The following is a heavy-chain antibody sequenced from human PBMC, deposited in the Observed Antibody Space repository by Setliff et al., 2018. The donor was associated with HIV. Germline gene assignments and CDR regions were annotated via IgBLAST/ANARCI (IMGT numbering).Heavy chain of an antibody. CDR2: ISSSSSYI. J-gene: IGHJ6*04. CDR1: GFTSSSYS. CDR3: ARDRWGDV. D-gene: IGHD1-26*01. Sequence: LSLSCAASGFTSSSYSMNWVRQAPGKGLEWVSSISSSSSYIYYADSVKGRFTISRDNAKNSLYLQMNSLRAEGTAVYYCARDRWGDVWGKGTTVTVSS. V-gene: IGHV3-21*01.